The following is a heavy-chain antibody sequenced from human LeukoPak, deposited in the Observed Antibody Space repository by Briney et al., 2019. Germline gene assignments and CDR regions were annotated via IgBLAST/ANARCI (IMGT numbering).Heavy chain of an antibody. CDR3: ARDPHGGGVNP. J-gene: IGHJ5*02. CDR2: IKQDGSEK. V-gene: IGHV3-7*03. D-gene: IGHD3-16*01. CDR1: GFTVSSYW. Sequence: QPGGSLRLSCAASGFTVSSYWMSWVRQAPGKGLEWVANIKQDGSEKYYVDSVKGRFTISRDNAKNSLYLQMNSLRAEDTAVYYCARDPHGGGVNPWGQGTLVTVSS.